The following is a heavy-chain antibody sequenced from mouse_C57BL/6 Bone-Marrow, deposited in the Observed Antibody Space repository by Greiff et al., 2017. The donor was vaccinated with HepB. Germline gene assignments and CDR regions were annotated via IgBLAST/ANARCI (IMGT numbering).Heavy chain of an antibody. D-gene: IGHD2-1*01. CDR3: ARYYGNLYYAMDY. CDR2: IDPSDSYT. Sequence: QVQLQQPGAELVKPGASVKLSCKASGYTFTSYWMQWVKQRPGQGLEWIGEIDPSDSYTNYNQKFKGKATLTVDTSSSTAYMQLSSLTSEDSAVYYCARYYGNLYYAMDYWGQGTSVTVSS. V-gene: IGHV1-50*01. CDR1: GYTFTSYW. J-gene: IGHJ4*01.